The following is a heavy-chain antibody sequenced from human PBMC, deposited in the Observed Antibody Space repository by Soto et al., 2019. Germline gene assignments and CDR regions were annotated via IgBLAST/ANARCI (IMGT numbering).Heavy chain of an antibody. CDR1: GASINSYY. CDR2: ISYFGRT. V-gene: IGHV4-59*01. D-gene: IGHD1-1*01. J-gene: IGHJ3*02. Sequence: SETLSLTCTVSGASINSYYWSWIRQPPGKGLEWMGYISYFGRTNYNPSLESRVTISLDPSKKHFSLSLSSVTTADTAVYYCARAPGGQLTGHTFDIWGQGTMVTVSS. CDR3: ARAPGGQLTGHTFDI.